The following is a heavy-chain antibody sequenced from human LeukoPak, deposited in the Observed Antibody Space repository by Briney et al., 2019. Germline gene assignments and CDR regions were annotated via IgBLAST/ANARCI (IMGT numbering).Heavy chain of an antibody. D-gene: IGHD3-22*01. V-gene: IGHV3-23*01. CDR3: ATDFGDDSSGYYHY. Sequence: GGSLRLSCAASGFTFSSYGMSWVRQAPGKGLEWVSGISGSGGSTYYADSVKGRFTISRDNSKKTLYLQMNSLRVEDTAVYYCATDFGDDSSGYYHYWGQGTLVAVSS. CDR1: GFTFSSYG. J-gene: IGHJ4*02. CDR2: ISGSGGST.